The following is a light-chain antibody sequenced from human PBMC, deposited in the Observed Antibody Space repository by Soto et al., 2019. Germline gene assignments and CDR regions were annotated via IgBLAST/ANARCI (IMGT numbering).Light chain of an antibody. V-gene: IGLV2-14*01. J-gene: IGLJ1*01. CDR3: SSYGGSYNYV. CDR1: RSDVGGYNF. Sequence: QSVLTQPASVSGSPGQSITISCTGTRSDVGGYNFVSWFQQHPGKAPKLIIYEVTNRPSGISNRFSGSKSGNTASLTISGLQAEDEADYYCSSYGGSYNYVFGTGTQLTVL. CDR2: EVT.